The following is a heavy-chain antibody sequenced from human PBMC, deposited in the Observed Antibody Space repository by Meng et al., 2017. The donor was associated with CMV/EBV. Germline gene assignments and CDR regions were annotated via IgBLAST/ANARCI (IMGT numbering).Heavy chain of an antibody. CDR1: GASISSFF. J-gene: IGHJ3*02. V-gene: IGHV4-59*01. D-gene: IGHD5-12*01. CDR3: ARGYSASSGKSDAFDI. CDR2: IYYSGDT. Sequence: SETLSLTCTVSGASISSFFWSWIRQPPGKGPEWIGYIYYSGDTEYNPSLKSRVTMSLDTSKNQFSLKLNSMTAADTARYYCARGYSASSGKSDAFDIWGQGTMVTVSS.